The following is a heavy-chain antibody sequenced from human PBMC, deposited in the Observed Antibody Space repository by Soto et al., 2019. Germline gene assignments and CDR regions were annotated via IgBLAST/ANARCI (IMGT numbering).Heavy chain of an antibody. CDR1: GGSFSGYY. CDR3: ARVRENYFDS. J-gene: IGHJ4*02. Sequence: PSETLSLTCAVYGGSFSGYYWSWIRQPPGKGLEWIGEINHSGSPYYHPSLESRVTVSVDTSKNQFSLKLSSLTAADTAVYYCARVRENYFDSWGQGILVTVSS. V-gene: IGHV4-34*09. CDR2: INHSGSP.